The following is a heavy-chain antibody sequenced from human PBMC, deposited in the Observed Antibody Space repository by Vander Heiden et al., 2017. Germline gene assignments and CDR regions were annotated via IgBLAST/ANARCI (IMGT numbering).Heavy chain of an antibody. CDR1: GPTLSDYW. Sequence: AASGPTLSDYWMFWVRQVSGIRLEWDSRMTDDGLTATYPDSVKGRFTISRGNAKSTLFLQMNSLRADDTAVYYCARDGPEVGALIDYWGRETLVTGS. CDR3: ARDGPEVGALIDY. CDR2: MTDDGLTA. V-gene: IGHV3-74*01. D-gene: IGHD1-26*01. J-gene: IGHJ4*02.